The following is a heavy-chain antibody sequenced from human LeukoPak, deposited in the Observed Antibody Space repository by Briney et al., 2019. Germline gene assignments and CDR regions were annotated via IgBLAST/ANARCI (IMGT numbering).Heavy chain of an antibody. Sequence: SETLSLTCAVYGGSFSGYYWSWIRQPPGKGLEWIGEINHSGSTNYNPSLKSRVTISVDTSKNKFSLKLSSVTAADTAVYYCARASSTSRHNYYYYYMDVWGKGTTVTVSS. V-gene: IGHV4-34*01. J-gene: IGHJ6*03. D-gene: IGHD2-2*01. CDR3: ARASSTSRHNYYYYYMDV. CDR2: INHSGST. CDR1: GGSFSGYY.